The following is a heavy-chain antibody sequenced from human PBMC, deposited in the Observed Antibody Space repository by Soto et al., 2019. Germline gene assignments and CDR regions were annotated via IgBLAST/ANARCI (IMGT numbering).Heavy chain of an antibody. J-gene: IGHJ4*02. CDR3: ARDAVPSEFVY. Sequence: QVQLVESGGGVVQPGRSLRLSCAASGFTFSSYAMHWVRQAPGKGLEWVAFISFDGSNKYYADSVKGRFTISRDNSKNTLYLKMNSLSAEDTAVYCCARDAVPSEFVYWGQGTLVTVSS. CDR2: ISFDGSNK. V-gene: IGHV3-30*01. CDR1: GFTFSSYA.